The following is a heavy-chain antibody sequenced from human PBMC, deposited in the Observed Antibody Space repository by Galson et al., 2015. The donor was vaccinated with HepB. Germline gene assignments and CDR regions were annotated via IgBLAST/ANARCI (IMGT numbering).Heavy chain of an antibody. CDR3: AKAFNYDFWSAYLDY. D-gene: IGHD3-3*01. V-gene: IGHV3-23*01. CDR1: GFTFSSNA. CDR2: ISGSGGST. J-gene: IGHJ4*02. Sequence: SLRLSCAASGFTFSSNAMTWVRLAPGKGLEWVSAISGSGGSTYYADSVKGRFSISRDNSRNTLSLQMNSLRAKDTALYYCAKAFNYDFWSAYLDYWGQGTLVTVSS.